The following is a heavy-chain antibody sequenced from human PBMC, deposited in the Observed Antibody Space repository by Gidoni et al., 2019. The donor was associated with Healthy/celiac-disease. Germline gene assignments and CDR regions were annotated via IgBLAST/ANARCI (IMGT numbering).Heavy chain of an antibody. CDR2: IIPIFGTA. Sequence: QVQLVQSGAEVKKPGSSVKVSCKASRGTFSSYAISWVRQAPGQGLEWMGGIIPIFGTANYAQKFQGRVTITADESTSTAYKELSSLRSEDTAVYYCARGWGRYSGYEIYYYYGMDVWGQGTTVTVSS. CDR1: RGTFSSYA. D-gene: IGHD5-12*01. V-gene: IGHV1-69*01. J-gene: IGHJ6*02. CDR3: ARGWGRYSGYEIYYYYGMDV.